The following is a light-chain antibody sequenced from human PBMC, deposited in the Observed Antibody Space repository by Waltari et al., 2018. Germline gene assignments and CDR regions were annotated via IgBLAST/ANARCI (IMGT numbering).Light chain of an antibody. CDR2: YDN. Sequence: SYVLTQPPSVSVAPGETARITCGGNNIESKSVQWYRQRPGQAPVVVISYDNDRAAGVPGGFSGSNSGNRATLTISRGEAGDEADYYCQVWDANTDPGVFGTGTEVTVL. V-gene: IGLV3-21*01. J-gene: IGLJ1*01. CDR1: NIESKS. CDR3: QVWDANTDPGV.